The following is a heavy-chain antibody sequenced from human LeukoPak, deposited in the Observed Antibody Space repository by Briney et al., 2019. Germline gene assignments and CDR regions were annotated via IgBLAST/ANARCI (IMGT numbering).Heavy chain of an antibody. CDR1: GFTFSDYY. J-gene: IGHJ4*02. D-gene: IGHD5-18*01. CDR2: ISSSGSTI. CDR3: AREDKVVTAMEFYFDY. Sequence: PVGSLRLSCAASGFTFSDYYMSWIRQAPGKGLEWVSYISSSGSTIYYADSVKGRFTISRDNAKNSLYLQMNSLRAEDTAVYYCAREDKVVTAMEFYFDYWGQGTLVTVSS. V-gene: IGHV3-11*04.